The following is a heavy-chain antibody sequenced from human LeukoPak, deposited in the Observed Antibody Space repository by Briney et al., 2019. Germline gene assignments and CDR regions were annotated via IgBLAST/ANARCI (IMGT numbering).Heavy chain of an antibody. D-gene: IGHD6-13*01. V-gene: IGHV1-8*03. J-gene: IGHJ5*02. CDR2: MNPNSGNT. CDR3: ARGQKLDTTNWFDP. CDR1: GYTFTSYD. Sequence: ASVKVSCKASGYTFTSYDINWVRQATGQGLEWMGWMNPNSGNTGYAQKFQGRVTITRNTSISTAYMELNSLRSEDTAVYYCARGQKLDTTNWFDPWGQGTLVTVSS.